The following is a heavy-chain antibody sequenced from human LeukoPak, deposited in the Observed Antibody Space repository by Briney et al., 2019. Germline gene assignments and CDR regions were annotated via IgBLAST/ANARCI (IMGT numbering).Heavy chain of an antibody. CDR2: IYSGGNT. J-gene: IGHJ4*02. D-gene: IGHD6-13*01. CDR1: GFSVSHHY. Sequence: GGSLRLSCTASGFSVSHHYMNWVRRAPGKGLEWVALIYSGGNTHYADSVKGRFTISRDNSKNTLYLQMSSLRVEDTAVYYCTRDTPGIAASVSGGWGQGTLVTVSS. V-gene: IGHV3-53*01. CDR3: TRDTPGIAASVSGG.